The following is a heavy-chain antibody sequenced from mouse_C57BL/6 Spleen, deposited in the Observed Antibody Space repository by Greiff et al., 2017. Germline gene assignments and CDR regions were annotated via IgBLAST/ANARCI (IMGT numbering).Heavy chain of an antibody. CDR1: GYAFTNYL. V-gene: IGHV1-54*01. CDR3: ARTFGRDGSSYGDY. J-gene: IGHJ2*01. CDR2: INPGSGGT. Sequence: QVQLKESGAELVRPGTSVKVSCKASGYAFTNYLIEWVKQRPGQGLEWIGVINPGSGGTNYNEKFKGKATLTADTSSSTAYMQLSSLTSEDSAVYFCARTFGRDGSSYGDYWGQGTTLTVSS. D-gene: IGHD1-1*01.